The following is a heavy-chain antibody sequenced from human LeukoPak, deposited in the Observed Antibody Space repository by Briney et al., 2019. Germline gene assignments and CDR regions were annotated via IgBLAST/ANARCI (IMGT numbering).Heavy chain of an antibody. CDR2: SYYSGST. J-gene: IGHJ4*02. D-gene: IGHD5-18*01. Sequence: PSETLSLTCTVSGGSISSYYWSWIRQPPGKGLEWIGYSYYSGSTNYNPSLKSRVTISVDTSKNQFSLKLSSVTAADTAVYYCARHSYGHRLGDYWGQGTLVTVSS. V-gene: IGHV4-59*08. CDR1: GGSISSYY. CDR3: ARHSYGHRLGDY.